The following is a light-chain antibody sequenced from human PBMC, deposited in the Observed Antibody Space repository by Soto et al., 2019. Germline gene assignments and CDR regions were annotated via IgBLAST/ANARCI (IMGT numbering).Light chain of an antibody. CDR3: SSYTSSGALMV. Sequence: QSALTQPASVSGSPGQSITISCTGTSSDIGGYKYVSWYQQHPGKAPKLMIYDVSNRPSGVSNRFSGSKSGNTASLTISGLQAEDEADYYCSSYTSSGALMVFGGGTKLTVL. J-gene: IGLJ2*01. V-gene: IGLV2-14*01. CDR1: SSDIGGYKY. CDR2: DVS.